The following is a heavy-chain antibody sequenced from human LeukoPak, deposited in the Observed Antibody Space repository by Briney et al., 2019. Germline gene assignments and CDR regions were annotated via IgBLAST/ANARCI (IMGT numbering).Heavy chain of an antibody. CDR2: INPSGGST. V-gene: IGHV1-46*01. Sequence: ASVKVSCKASGYTFTSYYMHWVRQAPGQGLEWMGIINPSGGSTSYAQKFQGRVTMTRDMSTSTVYMELSSLRSEDTAVYYCAKGSGVLPPTTYLVHWGQGTLVTVSS. CDR1: GYTFTSYY. CDR3: AKGSGVLPPTTYLVH. D-gene: IGHD1-14*01. J-gene: IGHJ4*02.